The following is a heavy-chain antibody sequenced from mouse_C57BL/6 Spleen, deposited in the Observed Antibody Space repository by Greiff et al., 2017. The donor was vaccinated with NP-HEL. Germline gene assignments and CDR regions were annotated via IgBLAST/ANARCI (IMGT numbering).Heavy chain of an antibody. CDR2: INPSSGYT. J-gene: IGHJ4*01. D-gene: IGHD4-1*01. CDR1: GYTFTSYW. CDR3: AKSSWDEGAMDY. Sequence: QVQLKESGAELAKPGASVKLSCKASGYTFTSYWMHWVKQRPGQGLEWIGYINPSSGYTKYNQKFKDKATLTADKSSSTAYMQLSSLTYEDSAVYYCAKSSWDEGAMDYWGQGTSVTVSS. V-gene: IGHV1-7*01.